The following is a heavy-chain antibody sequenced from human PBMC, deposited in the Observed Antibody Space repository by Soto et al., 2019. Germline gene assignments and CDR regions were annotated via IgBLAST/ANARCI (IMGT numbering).Heavy chain of an antibody. CDR2: ISTHNGNT. D-gene: IGHD3-3*01. V-gene: IGHV1-18*04. Sequence: ASVKVSCKASVFTSSGISWVRQAPGQRLEWMGWISTHNGNTIYAQRFQGRVIMTMDTSTTTVYMELRSLRPDDTAVYLCAREGILGLFDAYDLWGQGTMVTVSS. CDR3: AREGILGLFDAYDL. J-gene: IGHJ3*01. CDR1: VFTSSG.